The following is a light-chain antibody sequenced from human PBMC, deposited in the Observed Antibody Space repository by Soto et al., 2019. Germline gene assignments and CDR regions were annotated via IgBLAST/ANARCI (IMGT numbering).Light chain of an antibody. CDR3: QQSFSPPYT. CDR2: ETS. CDR1: QSLSSR. Sequence: DIQMTQSPSSLSASVGDRVTITCRASQSLSSRLTWYQQKPGEAPKLLIYETSNLQSGVTSRFSGSGSDTDFTLTITSLQSEDFATYYCQQSFSPPYTFGQGTKLDIK. V-gene: IGKV1-39*01. J-gene: IGKJ2*01.